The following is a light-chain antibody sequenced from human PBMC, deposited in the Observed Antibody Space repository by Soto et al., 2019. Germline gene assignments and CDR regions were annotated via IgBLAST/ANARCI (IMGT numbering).Light chain of an antibody. CDR2: AAS. V-gene: IGKV1-9*01. CDR3: QQLNGYPLT. Sequence: DIQLTQSPSFLSASVGDRVTITCRASQGISYYLAWYQQKPGKAPNLLIYAASTLQSGVPSRFSGSGSGTEFTLRISSLQPGDFATYYCQQLNGYPLTFGGGTKVEIK. J-gene: IGKJ4*01. CDR1: QGISYY.